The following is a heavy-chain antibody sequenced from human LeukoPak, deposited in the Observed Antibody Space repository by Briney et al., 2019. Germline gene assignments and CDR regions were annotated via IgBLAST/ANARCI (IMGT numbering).Heavy chain of an antibody. CDR3: ARSRSYYPADY. CDR1: GFTFSDYY. J-gene: IGHJ4*02. CDR2: ISSSNTYT. Sequence: GGSLRLSCAASGFTFSDYYMSWIRQAPGMGLEWVSYISSSNTYTNYAGSVKGRFTISRDDAKNSLYLQMNSLRAEDTAVYYCARSRSYYPADYWGQGTPVTVSS. D-gene: IGHD1-26*01. V-gene: IGHV3-11*03.